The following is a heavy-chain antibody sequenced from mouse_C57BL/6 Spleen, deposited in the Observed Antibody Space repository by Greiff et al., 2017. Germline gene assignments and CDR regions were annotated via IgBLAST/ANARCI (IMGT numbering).Heavy chain of an antibody. V-gene: IGHV1-55*01. J-gene: IGHJ4*01. CDR3: ARGGGYSYAMDY. CDR1: GYTFTSYW. Sequence: VQLQQPGAELVKPGASVKMSCKASGYTFTSYWITWVKQRPGQGLEWIGDIYPGSGSTNYNEKFKSKAQLTVDTSSSTAYMQLSSLTSEDSAVYYCARGGGYSYAMDYWGQGTSVTVSS. CDR2: IYPGSGST. D-gene: IGHD2-3*01.